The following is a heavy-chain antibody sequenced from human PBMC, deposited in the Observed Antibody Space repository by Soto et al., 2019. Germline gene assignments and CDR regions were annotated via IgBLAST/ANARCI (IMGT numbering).Heavy chain of an antibody. CDR2: IYHSGST. J-gene: IGHJ4*02. Sequence: SETLSLTCAVSGYSISSGYYWGWIRQPPGKGLEWIGSIYHSGSTYYNPSLKSRVTISVDTSKNQLSLKLSSVTAADTAVYYCARDRDYYDSSGYYSGTSYYFDYWGQGTLVTVSS. CDR1: GYSISSGYY. D-gene: IGHD3-22*01. CDR3: ARDRDYYDSSGYYSGTSYYFDY. V-gene: IGHV4-38-2*02.